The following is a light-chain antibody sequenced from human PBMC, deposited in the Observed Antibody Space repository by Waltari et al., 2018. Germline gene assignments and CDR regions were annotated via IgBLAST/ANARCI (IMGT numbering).Light chain of an antibody. V-gene: IGLV2-8*01. CDR3: SSYAGSNTLV. CDR1: NSDIGTYKY. Sequence: QSALTQPPSASGSPGQSVTISCSGTNSDIGTYKYVSWFQQHPGRAPKLLIYEGNKRPSGVPDRFSGSKSDNRASLTVSGLQADDEAVYHCSSYAGSNTLVFGGGTKLTVL. J-gene: IGLJ2*01. CDR2: EGN.